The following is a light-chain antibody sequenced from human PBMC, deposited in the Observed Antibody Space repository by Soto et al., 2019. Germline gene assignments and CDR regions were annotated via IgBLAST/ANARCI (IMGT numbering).Light chain of an antibody. CDR2: DAS. J-gene: IGKJ2*01. Sequence: EIVLTQSPATLSLSPGERATLSCRASQSVSSYLAWYQQKPGQAPRLLIYDASNRATGIPARFSGSGSGTDFSLTIIRLEPEDVAVYYCQQRSNWPPYTFGQGTKLEIK. V-gene: IGKV3-11*01. CDR1: QSVSSY. CDR3: QQRSNWPPYT.